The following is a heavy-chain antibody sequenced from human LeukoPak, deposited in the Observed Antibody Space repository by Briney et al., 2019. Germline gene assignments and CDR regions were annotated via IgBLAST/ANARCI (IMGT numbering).Heavy chain of an antibody. CDR1: GFTFSNIG. CDR2: VSRTGGTK. V-gene: IGHV3-30*18. J-gene: IGHJ4*02. Sequence: PGGSLRLSCAASGFTFSNIGMHWVRQAPGKGLEWAAVVSRTGGTKYYGDSVQGRFTISRDNSKNTLHLQMNSLRAEDTAVYYCAKESHSEGYGSYFDGWGPGTLVSVSS. D-gene: IGHD1-26*01. CDR3: AKESHSEGYGSYFDG.